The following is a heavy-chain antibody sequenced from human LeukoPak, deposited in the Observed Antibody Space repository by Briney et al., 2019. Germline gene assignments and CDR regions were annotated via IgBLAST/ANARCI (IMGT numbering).Heavy chain of an antibody. CDR2: ISYDGSNK. D-gene: IGHD1-26*01. Sequence: TGGSLRLSCAASGFTFSSYGMHWIRQAPVKGLEWVAVISYDGSNKYYADSVKGRFTISRDNSKNTLYLQMNSLRAEDTAVYYCARDLGSYFDYWGQGTLVTVSS. V-gene: IGHV3-30*03. CDR1: GFTFSSYG. CDR3: ARDLGSYFDY. J-gene: IGHJ4*02.